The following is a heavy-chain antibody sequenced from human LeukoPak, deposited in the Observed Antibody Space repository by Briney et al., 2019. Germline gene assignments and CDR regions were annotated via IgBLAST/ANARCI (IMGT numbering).Heavy chain of an antibody. J-gene: IGHJ5*02. CDR2: IYYSGST. V-gene: IGHV4-59*01. D-gene: IGHD2-15*01. CDR3: ARVNTQGVPSP. CDR1: GGSISSYY. Sequence: SETLSLTCTVSGGSISSYYWSWIRQPPGKGLEWIGYIYYSGSTNYNPSLKSRVTISVDTSKNQFSLKLSSVTAADTAVYYCARVNTQGVPSPWGQGILVTVSS.